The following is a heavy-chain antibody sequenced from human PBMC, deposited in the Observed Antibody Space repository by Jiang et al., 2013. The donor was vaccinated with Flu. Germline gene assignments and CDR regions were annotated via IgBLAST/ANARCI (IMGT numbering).Heavy chain of an antibody. CDR1: GGAISSYY. CDR3: ARLVQLWFGWFDP. CDR2: IYYSGST. D-gene: IGHD5-18*01. J-gene: IGHJ5*02. Sequence: GSGLVKPSETLSLTCTVSGGAISSYYWSWIRQPPGKGLEWIGYIYYSGSTNYNPSLKSRVTISVDTSKNQFSLKLSSVTAADTAVYYCARLVQLWFGWFDPWGQGTLVTVSS. V-gene: IGHV4-59*08.